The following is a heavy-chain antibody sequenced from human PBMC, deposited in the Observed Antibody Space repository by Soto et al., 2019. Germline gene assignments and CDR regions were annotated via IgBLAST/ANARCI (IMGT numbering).Heavy chain of an antibody. D-gene: IGHD3-10*01. Sequence: NPSETLSLTCTVSGGSISSGDYYWSWIRQPPGKGLEWIGYIYYSGSTYYNPSLKSRVTISVDTSKNQFSLKLSSVTAADTAVYYCARAGITMVRGVIRDYYGMDVWGQGTTVTVSS. V-gene: IGHV4-30-4*01. CDR2: IYYSGST. CDR1: GGSISSGDYY. J-gene: IGHJ6*02. CDR3: ARAGITMVRGVIRDYYGMDV.